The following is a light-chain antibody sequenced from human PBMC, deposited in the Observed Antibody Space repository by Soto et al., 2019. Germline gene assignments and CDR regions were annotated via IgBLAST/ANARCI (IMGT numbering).Light chain of an antibody. V-gene: IGLV2-14*01. CDR3: TSYTSSSTVV. Sequence: QSAPTQPASVSGSPGQSITISCTGTTSDVGGYHYVSWYQHHPGKAPKLMIYEVTKRPSGVSNRFSGSKSGNTASLTISGLQAEDEADYYCTSYTSSSTVVFGGGTKVTVL. CDR2: EVT. CDR1: TSDVGGYHY. J-gene: IGLJ2*01.